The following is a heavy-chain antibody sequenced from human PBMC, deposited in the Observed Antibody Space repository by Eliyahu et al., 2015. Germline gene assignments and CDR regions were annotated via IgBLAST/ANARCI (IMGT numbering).Heavy chain of an antibody. CDR1: GYTFTSYY. CDR2: INPSGGGT. D-gene: IGHD2-21*02. CDR3: ARDVRGGDWISPNYFDY. V-gene: IGHV1-46*03. J-gene: IGHJ4*02. Sequence: QVQLVQSGAEVKKPGASVKVSCKASGYTFTSYYMHWVRQAPGQGLEWMGIINPSGGGTTYAQKFQGRVTMTRDTSTRTLYMELSSLRSDDTAVYYCARDVRGGDWISPNYFDYWGQGTLVTVSA.